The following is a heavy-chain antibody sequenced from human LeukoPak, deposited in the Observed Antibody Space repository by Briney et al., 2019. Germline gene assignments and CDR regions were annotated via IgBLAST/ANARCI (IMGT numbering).Heavy chain of an antibody. CDR1: GYTFTSYG. V-gene: IGHV1-18*01. J-gene: IGHJ6*02. D-gene: IGHD3-3*01. CDR2: ISAYNGNT. Sequence: ASVKVSCKASGYTFTSYGISWVRQAPGQGLEWMGWISAYNGNTNYTQKLQGRVTMTTDTSTSTAYMELRSLRSDDTAVYYCARDPAYYDFWSGYYADYYGMDVWGQGTTVTVSS. CDR3: ARDPAYYDFWSGYYADYYGMDV.